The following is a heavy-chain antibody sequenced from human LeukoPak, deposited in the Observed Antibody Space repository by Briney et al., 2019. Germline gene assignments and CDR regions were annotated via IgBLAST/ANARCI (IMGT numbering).Heavy chain of an antibody. CDR2: IYYSGST. J-gene: IGHJ4*02. Sequence: SETLSLTCTVSGGSISSYYWSWIRQPPGKGLEWIGYIYYSGSTNYNPSLKSRVTISVDTSKNQFSLKLSSVTVADTAVYYCARGPYYYDSSGYPGFDYWGQGTLVTVSS. CDR1: GGSISSYY. V-gene: IGHV4-59*01. D-gene: IGHD3-22*01. CDR3: ARGPYYYDSSGYPGFDY.